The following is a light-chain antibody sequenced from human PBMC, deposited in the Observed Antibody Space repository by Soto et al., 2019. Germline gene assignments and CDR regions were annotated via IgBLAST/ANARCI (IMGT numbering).Light chain of an antibody. CDR1: QGIRSA. CDR2: DSS. CDR3: QQFHDFPLT. J-gene: IGKJ4*01. Sequence: AIQLTQSPSSLSASVGDSVSINCRASQGIRSALAWYQQKPGKAPKPLIYDSSSLESWVPSRFRGSGSGTDFTLTICSLESEDFANYYFQQFHDFPLTFGGGTKVEIK. V-gene: IGKV1D-13*01.